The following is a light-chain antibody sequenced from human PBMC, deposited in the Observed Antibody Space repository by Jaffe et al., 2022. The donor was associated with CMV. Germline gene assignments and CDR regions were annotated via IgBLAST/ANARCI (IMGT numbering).Light chain of an antibody. Sequence: QSALTQPASVSGSPGQSITISCTGTSSDVGGYNFVSWYQQRPGKAPKLMIYDVSSRPSGVSNRFSGSKSGNTASLIISGLQAEDEADYYCSSYTSNSTRVFGGGTKLTVL. J-gene: IGLJ3*02. CDR1: SSDVGGYNF. V-gene: IGLV2-14*03. CDR3: SSYTSNSTRV. CDR2: DVS.